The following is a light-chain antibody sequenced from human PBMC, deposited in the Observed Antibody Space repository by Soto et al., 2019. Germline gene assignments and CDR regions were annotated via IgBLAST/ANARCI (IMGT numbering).Light chain of an antibody. V-gene: IGKV3D-15*01. CDR3: QQYNNWPLT. CDR1: QSVSSN. Sequence: EIVMTQSQATLSVSPGERATLSCRASQSVSSNLAWYQQKPGQAPRLIIYGASTMATGIPARFSGSGSGTEFTLTISSLQSEDFSVYYWQQYNNWPLTFGGGTKVEIK. J-gene: IGKJ4*01. CDR2: GAS.